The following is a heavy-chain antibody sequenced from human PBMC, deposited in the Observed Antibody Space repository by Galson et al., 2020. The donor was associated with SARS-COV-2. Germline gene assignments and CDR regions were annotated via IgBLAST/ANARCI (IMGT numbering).Heavy chain of an antibody. CDR2: ISYDGSTE. V-gene: IGHV3-30*18. D-gene: IGHD5-18*01. CDR3: AKASSGYSYGFYWYFDI. Sequence: GESLKISCAASGLTFSTGAMHWVRQAPGKWLEWVAVISYDGSTEYYADSVKGRFTISRDSSKNTLYLQMNNLRPEDTAVYYCAKASSGYSYGFYWYFDIWGRGTLVTASS. CDR1: GLTFSTGA. J-gene: IGHJ2*01.